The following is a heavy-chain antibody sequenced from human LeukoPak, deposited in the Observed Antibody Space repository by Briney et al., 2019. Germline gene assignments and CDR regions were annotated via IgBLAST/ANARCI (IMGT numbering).Heavy chain of an antibody. V-gene: IGHV3-30-3*01. Sequence: GGSLRLSCAASGFTFSSYAMHWVRQAPGKGLEWVAVISCDGSNKYYADSVKGRFTISRDNSKNTLYLQMNSLRAEDTAVYYCARDREGVWGQGTTVTVSS. CDR2: ISCDGSNK. D-gene: IGHD1-26*01. J-gene: IGHJ6*02. CDR3: ARDREGV. CDR1: GFTFSSYA.